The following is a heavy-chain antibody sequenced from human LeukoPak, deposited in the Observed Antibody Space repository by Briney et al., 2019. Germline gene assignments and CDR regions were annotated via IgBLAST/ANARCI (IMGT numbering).Heavy chain of an antibody. CDR2: IYYSGST. D-gene: IGHD3-3*01. V-gene: IGHV4-31*03. Sequence: PSETLSLTCTVSGGSISSGGYYWSWIRQHPGKGLEWIGYIYYSGSTYYNPSLKSRVTISVDTSKNQFSLKLSSVTAADTAVYYCARDRSDFWSGYYCGMDVWGQGTTVTVSS. CDR1: GGSISSGGYY. CDR3: ARDRSDFWSGYYCGMDV. J-gene: IGHJ6*02.